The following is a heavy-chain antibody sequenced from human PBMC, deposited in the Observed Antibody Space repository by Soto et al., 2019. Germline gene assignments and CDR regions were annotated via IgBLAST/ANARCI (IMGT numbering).Heavy chain of an antibody. CDR2: VSAYNGHT. CDR1: GYTFTSYG. D-gene: IGHD6-19*01. V-gene: IGHV1-18*01. CDR3: ARVKAVATIVDY. J-gene: IGHJ4*02. Sequence: QVQLVQSGAEVKKPGASVKVSCKTSGYTFTSYGISWVRQAPGQGLEWMGWVSAYNGHTDYAQKLQGRVTMTTDTSTSTAYMELRSLRSDDTAVYYCARVKAVATIVDYWGQGTLVTVSS.